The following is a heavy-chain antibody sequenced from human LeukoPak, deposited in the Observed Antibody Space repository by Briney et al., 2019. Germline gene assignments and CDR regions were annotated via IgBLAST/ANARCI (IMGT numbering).Heavy chain of an antibody. V-gene: IGHV4-30-2*01. J-gene: IGHJ6*02. CDR3: ARHYFTMDV. CDR2: IDHSGSP. D-gene: IGHD3-10*01. Sequence: SETLSLTCVVSGGSISSSAYAWTWIRQPPGKGLEWIGNIDHSGSPSYNPSLMSRVTISVDRSKNQFSLNLRSVTAADTAVYYCARHYFTMDVWGQGTTVTVSS. CDR1: GGSISSSAYA.